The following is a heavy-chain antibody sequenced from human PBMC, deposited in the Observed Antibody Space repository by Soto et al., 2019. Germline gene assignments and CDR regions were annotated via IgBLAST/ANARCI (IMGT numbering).Heavy chain of an antibody. CDR3: AKDLEAWAVRTFWYFDL. CDR1: GFTFSSYG. J-gene: IGHJ2*01. V-gene: IGHV3-30*18. CDR2: ISYDGSNK. Sequence: GGSLRLSCAASGFTFSSYGMHWVRQAPGKGLEWVAVISYDGSNKYYADSVKGRFTISRDNSKNTLYLQMNSLRAEDTAVYYCAKDLEAWAVRTFWYFDLWGRGTLVTVSS. D-gene: IGHD7-27*01.